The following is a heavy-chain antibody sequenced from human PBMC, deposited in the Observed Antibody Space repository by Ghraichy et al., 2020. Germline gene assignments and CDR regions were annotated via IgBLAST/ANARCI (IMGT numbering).Heavy chain of an antibody. Sequence: SLNISCKGSGFSFTSYGIAWVRQMPGKGLEWMGIIYPGDSGITYSPSFQGQVTISADKSISTAYIQWSSLKASDTAMYYCARRSSSLYGGGYFDFWGQGTLVTVSS. V-gene: IGHV5-51*01. D-gene: IGHD6-13*01. CDR3: ARRSSSLYGGGYFDF. CDR1: GFSFTSYG. CDR2: IYPGDSGI. J-gene: IGHJ4*02.